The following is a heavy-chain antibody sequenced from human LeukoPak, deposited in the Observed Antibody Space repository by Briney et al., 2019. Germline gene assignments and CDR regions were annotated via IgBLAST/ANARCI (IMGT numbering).Heavy chain of an antibody. V-gene: IGHV2-5*02. CDR2: IYWDDDK. CDR3: AHFNDYGDYAPSTFDY. CDR1: GFSLSTSGVG. Sequence: SGPTLVNPTQTLTLTCTFSGFSLSTSGVGVGWIRQPPGKALEWLALIYWDDDKRFSPPLKSRLTITKDTSKNQVVLTMTNMDPVDTATYYCAHFNDYGDYAPSTFDYWGQGTLVTVSS. J-gene: IGHJ4*02. D-gene: IGHD4-17*01.